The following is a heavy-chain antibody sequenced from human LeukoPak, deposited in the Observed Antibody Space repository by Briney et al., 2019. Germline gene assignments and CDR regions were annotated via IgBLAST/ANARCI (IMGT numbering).Heavy chain of an antibody. J-gene: IGHJ3*01. CDR1: GFTVSSNY. Sequence: PGGSLRLSCAASGFTVSSNYMSWIRQAPEKGLEWVSVIYSGGTTYYADSVKGRFTISRDNSKNTLYLQMNSLRAEDTALYYCARPAYTAAYDLWGRGTMVTVSS. CDR2: IYSGGTT. CDR3: ARPAYTAAYDL. V-gene: IGHV3-53*01. D-gene: IGHD3-16*01.